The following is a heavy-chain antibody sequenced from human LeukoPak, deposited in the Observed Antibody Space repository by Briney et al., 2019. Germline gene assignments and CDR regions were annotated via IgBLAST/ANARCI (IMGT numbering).Heavy chain of an antibody. Sequence: SETLSLTCTVSGGSIGSYYWSWIRQPPGEGLEWIGYIDYSGSTNYNPSLKSRVTVSVDTSKNQFSLKLSSVTAADTAVYYCARVRRYTSRPDAFDIWGQGTMVTVSS. CDR1: GGSIGSYY. CDR3: ARVRRYTSRPDAFDI. D-gene: IGHD6-13*01. CDR2: IDYSGST. V-gene: IGHV4-59*01. J-gene: IGHJ3*02.